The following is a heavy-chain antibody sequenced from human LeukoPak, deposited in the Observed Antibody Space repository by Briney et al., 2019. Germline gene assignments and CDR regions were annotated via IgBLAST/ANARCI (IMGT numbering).Heavy chain of an antibody. CDR1: GFTVSSNY. J-gene: IGHJ6*03. V-gene: IGHV3-53*01. CDR2: IYSGGST. CDR3: ARAPFDSSGYYYDFYYYYMDV. D-gene: IGHD3-22*01. Sequence: GGSLRLSCAASGFTVSSNYMSWVRQAPGKGLEWVSVIYSGGSTYYADSVKGRFTISRDNSKNTLYLQMNSLGAEDTAVYYCARAPFDSSGYYYDFYYYYMDVWGKGTTVTVSS.